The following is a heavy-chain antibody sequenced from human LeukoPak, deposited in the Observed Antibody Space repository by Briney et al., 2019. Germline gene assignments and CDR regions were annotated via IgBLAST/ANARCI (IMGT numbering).Heavy chain of an antibody. CDR2: ISSSSSAI. D-gene: IGHD1-26*01. Sequence: PGGSLRLSCAASGFTFSSYTMNWVRQAPGKGLEWVSSISSSSSAIYYAASVKGRFTISRDNAKNSLYLQMNSLRDEDTAVYYCAREIYYRFDYWGQGTLVTVSS. V-gene: IGHV3-48*02. J-gene: IGHJ4*02. CDR1: GFTFSSYT. CDR3: AREIYYRFDY.